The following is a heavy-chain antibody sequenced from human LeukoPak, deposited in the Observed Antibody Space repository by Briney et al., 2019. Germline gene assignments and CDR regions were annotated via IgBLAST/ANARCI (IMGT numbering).Heavy chain of an antibody. J-gene: IGHJ5*02. Sequence: PSETLSLTCAVYGGSFSGYYWSWIRQPPGKGLEWIGEINHSGGTNYNPSLKSRVTISVDTSKNQFSLKLSSVTAADTAVYYCARGEPSSGWYFPYNWFDPWGQGTLVTVSS. CDR2: INHSGGT. CDR3: ARGEPSSGWYFPYNWFDP. CDR1: GGSFSGYY. V-gene: IGHV4-34*01. D-gene: IGHD6-19*01.